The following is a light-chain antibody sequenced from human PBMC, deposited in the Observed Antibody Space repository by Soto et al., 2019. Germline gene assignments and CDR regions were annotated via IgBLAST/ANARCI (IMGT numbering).Light chain of an antibody. CDR3: QQYERFPRT. CDR2: KAA. Sequence: DIQMTQSPSTLSASVGDRVTITCRASQSISSWLAWYQQKPGKAPKLLIYKAASLESGVPSRFSGSGSGTEFTLSISSLQPDDFATYHCQQYERFPRTFGQGTKVEIK. CDR1: QSISSW. J-gene: IGKJ1*01. V-gene: IGKV1-5*03.